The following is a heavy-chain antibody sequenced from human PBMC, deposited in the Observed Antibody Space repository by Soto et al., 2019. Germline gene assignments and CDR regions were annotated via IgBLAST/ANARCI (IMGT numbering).Heavy chain of an antibody. CDR2: INPATGNT. CDR3: ARGGIPLFDY. J-gene: IGHJ4*02. V-gene: IGHV1-3*01. Sequence: QVHLVQSGAELKKPGASVNISCKASGYNFNKNPIHWLRQVPGQRPERLGWINPATGNTQYSKIFQGRVSITRDTSATSAYMELSSLTSGDTAVYYCARGGIPLFDYWGPGTLVTVS. D-gene: IGHD3-16*01. CDR1: GYNFNKNP.